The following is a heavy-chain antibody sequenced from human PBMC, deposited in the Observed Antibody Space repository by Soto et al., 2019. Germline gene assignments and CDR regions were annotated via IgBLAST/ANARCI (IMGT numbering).Heavy chain of an antibody. V-gene: IGHV1-2*02. CDR3: AKDLTRQLAYWLDP. CDR1: GFSFTGYY. CDR2: INAHSGGT. D-gene: IGHD6-6*01. J-gene: IGHJ5*02. Sequence: ASVKVSCKASGFSFTGYYIHWLRQAPGQGLEWMGWINAHSGGTEYAQKFQGRVTLTRDTSIATAYLTLTSLTSDDTALYYCAKDLTRQLAYWLDPWGQGTQATVSS.